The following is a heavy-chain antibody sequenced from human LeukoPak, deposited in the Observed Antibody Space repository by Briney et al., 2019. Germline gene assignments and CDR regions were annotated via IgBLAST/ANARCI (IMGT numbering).Heavy chain of an antibody. J-gene: IGHJ3*02. Sequence: KPGGSLRLSCAASGFSFSNVWMSWVRQAPGKGLEWVGRIKSKTDGGTTDYAAPVKGRFTISRDDSKNTLYLQMNSLKTEDTAVYYCTTAPVVVITGSDAFDIWGQGTMVTVSS. CDR1: GFSFSNVW. V-gene: IGHV3-15*01. D-gene: IGHD3-22*01. CDR3: TTAPVVVITGSDAFDI. CDR2: IKSKTDGGTT.